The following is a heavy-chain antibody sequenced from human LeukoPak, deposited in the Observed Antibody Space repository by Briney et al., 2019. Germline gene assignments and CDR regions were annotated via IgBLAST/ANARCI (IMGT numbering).Heavy chain of an antibody. CDR1: GFTFSSYS. V-gene: IGHV3-21*01. D-gene: IGHD2-15*01. CDR3: ARDPLGYCSGGSCYYYYMDV. Sequence: GGSLRLSCAASGFTFSSYSMNWVRQAPGKRLEWVSSNSSSSSYIYYADSLKGRFTISRDNAKNSLYLQMNSLRAEDTAVYYCARDPLGYCSGGSCYYYYMDVWGKGTTVTVSS. CDR2: NSSSSSYI. J-gene: IGHJ6*03.